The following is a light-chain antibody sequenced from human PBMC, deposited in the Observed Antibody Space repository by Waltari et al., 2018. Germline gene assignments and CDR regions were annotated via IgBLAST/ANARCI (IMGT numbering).Light chain of an antibody. CDR2: YDS. Sequence: SYVLTQPPSVSVAPGETASVTCGGGRIGSKSVQWYQQKPGQAPVLVIYYDSDRPSGIPERFSGSNSGDTATLTLSRVEVGDEADYYCQVWDGNNDVGVFGGGTKLTVL. J-gene: IGLJ3*02. CDR1: RIGSKS. CDR3: QVWDGNNDVGV. V-gene: IGLV3-21*04.